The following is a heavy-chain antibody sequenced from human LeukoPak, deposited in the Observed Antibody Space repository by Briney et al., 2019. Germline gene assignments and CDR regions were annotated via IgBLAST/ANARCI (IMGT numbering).Heavy chain of an antibody. CDR3: ARATLWFGELLSGDYYYYYMDV. D-gene: IGHD3-10*01. J-gene: IGHJ6*03. Sequence: SETLSLTCTVSGGPISSYYWSWIRQPPGKGLEWIGYIYYSGSTNYNPSLKSRVTISVDTSKNQFSLKLSSVTAADTAVYYCARATLWFGELLSGDYYYYYMDVWGKGTTVTVSS. CDR2: IYYSGST. V-gene: IGHV4-59*01. CDR1: GGPISSYY.